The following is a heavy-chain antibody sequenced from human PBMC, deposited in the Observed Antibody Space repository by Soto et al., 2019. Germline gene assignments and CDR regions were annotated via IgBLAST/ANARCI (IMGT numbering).Heavy chain of an antibody. CDR3: ARHMIYSAYDY. J-gene: IGHJ4*02. Sequence: PGESVKISCKGSGYSFTIYWSGWVLQMPGKGLEWMGIIYPGDSDTRYSPSFQGQVTISADKSISTAYLQWSSLQASDTAMYYCARHMIYSAYDYWGKGTLVTVPQ. CDR1: GYSFTIYW. CDR2: IYPGDSDT. V-gene: IGHV5-51*01. D-gene: IGHD6-25*01.